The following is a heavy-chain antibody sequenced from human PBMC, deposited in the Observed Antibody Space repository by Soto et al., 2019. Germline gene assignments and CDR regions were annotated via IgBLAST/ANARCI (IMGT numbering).Heavy chain of an antibody. Sequence: QVQLVQSGDEVKKPGASVKVSCKASGYTFSSYHMHWVRQAPGQGLEWMGIINPSGGSTSYAQKFHGNVTMTRDTSTSTVYMELSSLRSEDTAVYYCVRDSGGVTSNWFDPWGQGTLVTVSS. D-gene: IGHD3-16*01. CDR2: INPSGGST. CDR3: VRDSGGVTSNWFDP. V-gene: IGHV1-46*03. J-gene: IGHJ5*02. CDR1: GYTFSSYH.